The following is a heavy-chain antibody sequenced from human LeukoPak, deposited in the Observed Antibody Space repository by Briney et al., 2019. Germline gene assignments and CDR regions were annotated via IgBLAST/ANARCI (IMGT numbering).Heavy chain of an antibody. Sequence: PSETLSLTCTVSGRSISSGSYYWGWFRQLPGKGLKWIGSIYYSGSTYYSPSLKSRVTISVDTSNSQFSLKLSSVTMTNSAVYYFARLKFTGTRDDAFDIWGQGTMVTVSS. CDR2: IYYSGST. J-gene: IGHJ3*02. CDR3: ARLKFTGTRDDAFDI. V-gene: IGHV4-39*01. D-gene: IGHD1-7*01. CDR1: GRSISSGSYY.